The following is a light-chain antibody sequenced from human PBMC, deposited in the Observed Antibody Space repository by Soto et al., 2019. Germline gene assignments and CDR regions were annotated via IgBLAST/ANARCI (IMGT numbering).Light chain of an antibody. CDR3: GTWDSSLSAVV. J-gene: IGLJ2*01. V-gene: IGLV1-51*01. CDR2: DNS. CDR1: SYNIGNNY. Sequence: QSVLTQPPSVSAAPGQKVTISCSGSSYNIGNNYVSWYQQLPGTAPTLLIYDNSKRPSGIPDRFSGSKSGTSATLGITGLQTGDEADYYCGTWDSSLSAVVFGGGTKLTVL.